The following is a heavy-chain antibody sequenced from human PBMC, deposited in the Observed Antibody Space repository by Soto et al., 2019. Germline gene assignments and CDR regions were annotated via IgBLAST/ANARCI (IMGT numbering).Heavy chain of an antibody. CDR2: INPTSRYV. Sequence: EVQLLESGGGLVNPGGSLRLSCATSGFTFSSYSMDWVRQAPGKGLEWVSSINPTSRYVFYADSVRGRFTISRDYAENSLQLNMTGLRGEDTAVYYCARHETRLTGDGFDIWGRGTLVTVSS. D-gene: IGHD3-9*01. V-gene: IGHV3-21*01. CDR1: GFTFSSYS. CDR3: ARHETRLTGDGFDI. J-gene: IGHJ3*02.